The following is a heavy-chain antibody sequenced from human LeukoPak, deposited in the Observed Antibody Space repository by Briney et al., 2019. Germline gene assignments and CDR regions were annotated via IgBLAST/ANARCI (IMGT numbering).Heavy chain of an antibody. D-gene: IGHD3-10*01. CDR2: ISVYNGNT. Sequence: ASGKVSCKASGYTFTSYGISWVRQAPGQGLEWMGWISVYNGNTNYAQKLQGRVTMTTDTSTSTAYMELRSLRSDDTALYYCARESYNSGSYYNDYWGQGTLVTVSS. V-gene: IGHV1-18*01. J-gene: IGHJ4*02. CDR1: GYTFTSYG. CDR3: ARESYNSGSYYNDY.